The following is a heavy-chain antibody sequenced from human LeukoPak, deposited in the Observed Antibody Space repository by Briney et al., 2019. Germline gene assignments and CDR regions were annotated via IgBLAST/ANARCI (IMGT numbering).Heavy chain of an antibody. D-gene: IGHD1-14*01. CDR2: IYYSGST. CDR1: GGSISSSSYY. Sequence: ETLSLTCTVSGGSISSSSYYWGWIRQPPGKGLEWIGSIYYSGSTYYNPSLKSRVTISVDTSKNQFSLKLSSVTAADTAVYYCARHSTGWFDPWGQGTLVTVSS. CDR3: ARHSTGWFDP. J-gene: IGHJ5*02. V-gene: IGHV4-39*01.